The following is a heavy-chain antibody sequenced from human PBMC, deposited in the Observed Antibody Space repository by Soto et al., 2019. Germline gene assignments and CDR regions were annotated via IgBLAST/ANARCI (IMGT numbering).Heavy chain of an antibody. CDR2: ITSDGSIT. Sequence: EVQLVESGGGVVQPGGSLRLSCAASGFSFSNYWMHWVRQAPGQGPVWVSRITSDGSITTYADSVKGRFTISRDNARNTLYLQVNSLRVEDTAVYYCARVAGVCISTSCELYGMDVWGQGTTVTDSS. D-gene: IGHD2-2*01. CDR1: GFSFSNYW. V-gene: IGHV3-74*01. J-gene: IGHJ6*02. CDR3: ARVAGVCISTSCELYGMDV.